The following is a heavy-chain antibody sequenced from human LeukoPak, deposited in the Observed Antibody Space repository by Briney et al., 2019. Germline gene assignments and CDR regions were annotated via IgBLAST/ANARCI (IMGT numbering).Heavy chain of an antibody. D-gene: IGHD3-10*01. V-gene: IGHV1-69*13. CDR3: ARGRTYYYGSGSYQIFDY. J-gene: IGHJ4*02. CDR2: IIPIFGAA. Sequence: GASVKVSCKASGGTFSSYAISWVRQAPGQGLEWMGGIIPIFGAANYAQKFQDRVTITADESTSTAYMELSSLRSEDTAVYYCARGRTYYYGSGSYQIFDYWGQGTLVTVSS. CDR1: GGTFSSYA.